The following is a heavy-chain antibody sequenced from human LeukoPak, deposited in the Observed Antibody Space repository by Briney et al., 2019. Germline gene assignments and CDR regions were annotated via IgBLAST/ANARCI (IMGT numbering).Heavy chain of an antibody. V-gene: IGHV3-30*18. D-gene: IGHD1-20*01. CDR1: GFTFSSYG. J-gene: IGHJ4*02. CDR2: ISYDGSNK. Sequence: SGRSLRLSCAASGFTFSSYGMHWVRQAPGKGLEWVAVISYDGSNKYYADSVKGRFTISRDNSKNTLYLQMNSLRAEDTAVYYCVKSITTYRYYFDYWGQGTLVTVSS. CDR3: VKSITTYRYYFDY.